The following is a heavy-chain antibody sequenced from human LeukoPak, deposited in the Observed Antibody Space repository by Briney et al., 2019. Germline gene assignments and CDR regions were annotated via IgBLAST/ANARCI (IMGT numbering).Heavy chain of an antibody. Sequence: GGSLSLSCAACGFTLSSYAMLGVRHAPGRAVEGVAVISYDGSNKYYADSVKGRFTISRDNSKNTLYLQMNSLRAEDTAVYYCAREYSIFYYFDYWGQGTLVTVSS. J-gene: IGHJ4*02. CDR1: GFTLSSYA. D-gene: IGHD3-3*02. CDR2: ISYDGSNK. CDR3: AREYSIFYYFDY. V-gene: IGHV3-30*01.